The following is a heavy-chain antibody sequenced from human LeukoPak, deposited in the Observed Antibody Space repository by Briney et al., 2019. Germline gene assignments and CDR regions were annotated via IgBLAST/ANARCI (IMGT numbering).Heavy chain of an antibody. CDR2: IYTSGST. CDR3: ASLPGRGGYAEY. D-gene: IGHD5-12*01. J-gene: IGHJ4*02. CDR1: GGSISSGSYY. V-gene: IGHV4-61*02. Sequence: SETLSLTCTVSGGSISSGSYYWSWIRQPAGKGLEWIGRIYTSGSTNYNPSLKSRVTISVDTSKNQFSLKLSSVTAADTAVYYCASLPGRGGYAEYWGQGTLVTVSS.